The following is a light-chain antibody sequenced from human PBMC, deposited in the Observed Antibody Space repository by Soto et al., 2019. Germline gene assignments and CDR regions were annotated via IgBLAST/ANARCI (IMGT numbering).Light chain of an antibody. V-gene: IGKV3-15*01. CDR3: QQYDSWPPIT. Sequence: EIVRTPSPATLSVSPGEGATLSCRASQSVRSKLAWYQQKPGQAARLLIYGASTRATGVPARFSGSGSGTEFTLTIRSLQSEDFAVYYCQQYDSWPPITFGQGTKGDIK. CDR2: GAS. J-gene: IGKJ1*01. CDR1: QSVRSK.